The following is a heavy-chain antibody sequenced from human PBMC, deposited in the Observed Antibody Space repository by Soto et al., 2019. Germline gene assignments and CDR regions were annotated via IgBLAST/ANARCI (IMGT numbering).Heavy chain of an antibody. CDR2: INAGNGNT. V-gene: IGHV1-3*01. CDR3: ARAISSSWSYFDY. Sequence: ASVKVSCKASGYTFTSYAMHWVRQAPGQRLEWMGWINAGNGNTKYSQKFQGRVTITRDTSASTAYMELSSLRAEDTAVYYCARAISSSWSYFDYWGQGTLVTVSS. D-gene: IGHD6-13*01. CDR1: GYTFTSYA. J-gene: IGHJ4*02.